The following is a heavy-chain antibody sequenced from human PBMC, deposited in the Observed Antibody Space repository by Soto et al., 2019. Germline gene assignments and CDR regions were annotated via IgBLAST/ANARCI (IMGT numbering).Heavy chain of an antibody. V-gene: IGHV3-30*03. Sequence: QVQLVESGGGVVQPGRSLRLSCAASEFTFSNYVIHWVRQAPGKGLEWVASTSFHENYTYYADSVKGRFTISRDTSKNTLYLEMDSLRPEDTAEYFCAREGAGDSGTREGGAFDIWGHGTMVTVSS. D-gene: IGHD2-2*01. CDR1: EFTFSNYV. J-gene: IGHJ3*02. CDR3: AREGAGDSGTREGGAFDI. CDR2: TSFHENYT.